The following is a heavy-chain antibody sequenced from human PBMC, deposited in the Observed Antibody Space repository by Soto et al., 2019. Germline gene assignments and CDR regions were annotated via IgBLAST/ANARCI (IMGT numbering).Heavy chain of an antibody. V-gene: IGHV3-23*01. Sequence: GGSRRLSRAASNFDIGIYARMWASQDKGKGLEGVSAISGSRVSTYYADYVKGRFTISGDDPKNTLYLQMNSLRAEDTAVYYCAKDPVSNSANSGFYPLGQEALLTISS. CDR1: NFDIGIYA. CDR2: ISGSRVST. J-gene: IGHJ5*02. CDR3: AKDPVSNSANSGFYP. D-gene: IGHD4-4*01.